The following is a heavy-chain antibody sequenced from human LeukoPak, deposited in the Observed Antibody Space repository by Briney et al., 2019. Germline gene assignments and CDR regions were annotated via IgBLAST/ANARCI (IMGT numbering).Heavy chain of an antibody. V-gene: IGHV4-38-2*01. CDR3: ARHGPYSYGLYYFDY. Sequence: SETLSLTCAVPGYSISSGYYWGWIRQPPGKGLEWIGSIYHSGSTYYNPSLKSRVTISVDTSKNQFSLKLSSVTAADTAVYYCARHGPYSYGLYYFDYWGQGTLVTVSS. CDR1: GYSISSGYY. CDR2: IYHSGST. D-gene: IGHD5-18*01. J-gene: IGHJ4*02.